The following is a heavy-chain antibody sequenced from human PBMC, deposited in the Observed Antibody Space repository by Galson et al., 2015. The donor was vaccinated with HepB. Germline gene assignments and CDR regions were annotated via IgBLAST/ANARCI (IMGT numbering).Heavy chain of an antibody. CDR3: ARYVASFKAFDP. D-gene: IGHD3-16*02. CDR2: IKQDGSEK. Sequence: SLRLSCAASGFTFSTYWMTWVRQAPGKGLEWVANIKQDGSEKYYVDSVKGRFTISRDNAKNSLYLQMNSLRAEDTAVYYCARYVASFKAFDPWGQGTLVTVSS. CDR1: GFTFSTYW. V-gene: IGHV3-7*01. J-gene: IGHJ5*02.